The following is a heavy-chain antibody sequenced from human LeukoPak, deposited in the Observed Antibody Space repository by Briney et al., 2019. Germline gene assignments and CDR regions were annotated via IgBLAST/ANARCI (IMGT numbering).Heavy chain of an antibody. J-gene: IGHJ4*02. Sequence: TSETLSLTCTVCGGSISSYYWSWIRQPPGKGLEWIGYIYYSGTTNYNPSLKSRVTLSVGQPKNQFSLKLNSVTAADPAVYLWSRGVFIAAAQYGYWGQGTLVTVSS. V-gene: IGHV4-59*08. CDR1: GGSISSYY. D-gene: IGHD6-13*01. CDR3: SRGVFIAAAQYGY. CDR2: IYYSGTT.